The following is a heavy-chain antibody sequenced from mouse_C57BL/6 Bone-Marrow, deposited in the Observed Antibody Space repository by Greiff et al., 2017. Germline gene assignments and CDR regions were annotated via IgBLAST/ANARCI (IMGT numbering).Heavy chain of an antibody. CDR1: GFTFSDYY. CDR2: INYDGSST. J-gene: IGHJ2*01. V-gene: IGHV5-16*01. Sequence: EVKLVESEGGLVQPGSSMKLSCTASGFTFSDYYMAWVRQVPEKGLEWVASINYDGSSTYYLDSLKSRFIISRDTAKNILYLQMSSLKSEDTATYYCARETGTADYFDYWGQGTTLTVSS. D-gene: IGHD4-1*01. CDR3: ARETGTADYFDY.